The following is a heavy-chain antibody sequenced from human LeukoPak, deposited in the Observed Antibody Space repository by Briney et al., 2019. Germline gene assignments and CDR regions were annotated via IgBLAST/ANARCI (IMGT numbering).Heavy chain of an antibody. CDR3: AREHYGNYGSGAFVI. V-gene: IGHV4-31*03. CDR1: GGSISSGNYY. Sequence: SETLSLTCTVSGGSISSGNYYWSWIRQHPGKGLEWIGYIHYSENTFYNPSLKSRVTISVDTSKNQFSLRLSSVNAADTAVYYCAREHYGNYGSGAFVIWGQGTVVTVTS. J-gene: IGHJ3*02. D-gene: IGHD4-11*01. CDR2: IHYSENT.